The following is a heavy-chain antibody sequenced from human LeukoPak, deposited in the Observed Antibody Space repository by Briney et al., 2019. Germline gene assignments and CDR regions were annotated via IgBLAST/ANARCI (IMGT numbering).Heavy chain of an antibody. CDR1: GGSISSYY. CDR2: IYYSGST. J-gene: IGHJ4*02. Sequence: SETLSLTCTVSGGSISSYYWSWIRQPPGKGLEWIGYIYYSGSTNYNPSLKSRVTISVDTSKNQFSLKLSSVTAADTAVYYCARGDVTGGEFFDYWGQGTLVTVSS. D-gene: IGHD7-27*01. V-gene: IGHV4-59*08. CDR3: ARGDVTGGEFFDY.